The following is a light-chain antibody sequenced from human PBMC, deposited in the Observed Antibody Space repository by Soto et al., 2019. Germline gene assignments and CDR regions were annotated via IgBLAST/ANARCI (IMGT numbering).Light chain of an antibody. CDR1: QSISSW. CDR2: DAS. CDR3: QHWS. Sequence: DIQMTQSPSTLSASVGDRVTITCRASQSISSWLAWYQQKPGKAPKLLIYDASILESGVPSRFSGSGSGTEFTLTISRLQPEDVATYYCQHWSFGQGTKVDI. J-gene: IGKJ1*01. V-gene: IGKV1-5*01.